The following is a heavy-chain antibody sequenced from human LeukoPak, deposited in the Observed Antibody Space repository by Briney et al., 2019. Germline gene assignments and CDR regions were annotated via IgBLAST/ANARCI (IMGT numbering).Heavy chain of an antibody. J-gene: IGHJ6*02. CDR1: GGSISSSSYY. Sequence: PSETLSLTCTVSGGSISSSSYYWDWIRQPPGKGLEWIANTYYSGTSYYNPSLTSRVTTSVDTSKNQFSLKLSSVTAADTAVYYCAREEAIVVVPAAIGDVWGQGTTVTVSS. D-gene: IGHD2-2*01. CDR2: TYYSGTS. CDR3: AREEAIVVVPAAIGDV. V-gene: IGHV4-39*07.